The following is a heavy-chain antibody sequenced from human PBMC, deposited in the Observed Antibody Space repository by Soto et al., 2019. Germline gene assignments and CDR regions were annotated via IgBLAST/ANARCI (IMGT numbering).Heavy chain of an antibody. Sequence: PSETLSLTCTVSGGSISSSSYYWGWIRQPPGKGLEWIGSIYYSGSTYYNPSLKSRVTISVDTSKNQFSLKLSSVTAADTAVYYRARHVVTRYWFDPWGQGTLVTVSS. V-gene: IGHV4-39*01. J-gene: IGHJ5*02. CDR3: ARHVVTRYWFDP. CDR2: IYYSGST. CDR1: GGSISSSSYY. D-gene: IGHD6-6*01.